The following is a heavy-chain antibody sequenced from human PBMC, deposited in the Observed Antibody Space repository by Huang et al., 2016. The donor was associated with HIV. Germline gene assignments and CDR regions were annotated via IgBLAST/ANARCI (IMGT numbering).Heavy chain of an antibody. CDR1: GFVFSPFA. D-gene: IGHD3-10*01. CDR3: ARTGSYYYGSGIYHFGDY. J-gene: IGHJ4*02. Sequence: QVQLVESGGGVVQPGRSLRLSCAASGFVFSPFAMHWIRQAPGQGLRWLAVISTDGTIKNYADAVRGRFTISRDNSKGTVYLQMNSLRPEDTAVYSCARTGSYYYGSGIYHFGDYWGQGTLVTVSS. CDR2: ISTDGTIK. V-gene: IGHV3-30*01.